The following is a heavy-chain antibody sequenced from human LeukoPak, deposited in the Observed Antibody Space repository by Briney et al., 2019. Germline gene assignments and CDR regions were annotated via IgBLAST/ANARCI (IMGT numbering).Heavy chain of an antibody. J-gene: IGHJ3*02. CDR3: I. V-gene: IGHV4-4*07. CDR2: IYSTGST. Sequence: SETLSLTCSVSDDSMISYHWSWIRQSAGKGLEWIGRIYSTGSTDYNPSLMSRVTMSVDTAKKQFSLKFYCARAERTVNVFDIWGQGTKVTASS. CDR1: DDSMISYH. D-gene: IGHD1-1*01.